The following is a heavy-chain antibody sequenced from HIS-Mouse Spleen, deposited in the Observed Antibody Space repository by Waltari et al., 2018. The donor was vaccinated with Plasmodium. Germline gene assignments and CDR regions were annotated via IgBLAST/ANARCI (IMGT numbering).Heavy chain of an antibody. J-gene: IGHJ4*02. CDR3: AKDRRSSSWYVDY. CDR1: SYG. Sequence: SYGMHWVRQAPGKGLEWLAVISYDGSNKYYADSVKGRFTISRDNSKNTLYMQMNSLRAEDTAVYYCAKDRRSSSWYVDYWGQGTLVTVSS. V-gene: IGHV3-30*18. D-gene: IGHD6-13*01. CDR2: ISYDGSNK.